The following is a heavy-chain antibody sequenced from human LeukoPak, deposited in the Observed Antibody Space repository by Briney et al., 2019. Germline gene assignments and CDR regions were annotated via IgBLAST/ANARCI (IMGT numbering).Heavy chain of an antibody. CDR1: GFSVATDY. J-gene: IGHJ3*01. V-gene: IGHV3-53*01. CDR3: ARGYDFWSGSSSGVFDV. D-gene: IGHD3-3*01. CDR2: IHSGGAT. Sequence: LPGGSLRLSCELSGFSVATDYMTWILQAPSKRLFWVSVIHSGGATFYADSVKGRFTISRDTSKNTLSLQMNNLRAEDTGVYYCARGYDFWSGSSSGVFDVWGQGTMVIVSS.